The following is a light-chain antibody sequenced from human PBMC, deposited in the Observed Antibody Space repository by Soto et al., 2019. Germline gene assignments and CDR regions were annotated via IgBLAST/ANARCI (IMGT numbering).Light chain of an antibody. CDR3: QQYNNWPPRDP. CDR1: QSVSSN. Sequence: EIVMTQSPATLSVSPGERATLSCRASQSVSSNLAWYQQKPGQAPRLLIYGASTRATGIPARFSGSGSGTDVTRTISSLQYEDFAVYYCQQYNNWPPRDPFGGGTKVKIK. CDR2: GAS. V-gene: IGKV3-15*01. J-gene: IGKJ4*01.